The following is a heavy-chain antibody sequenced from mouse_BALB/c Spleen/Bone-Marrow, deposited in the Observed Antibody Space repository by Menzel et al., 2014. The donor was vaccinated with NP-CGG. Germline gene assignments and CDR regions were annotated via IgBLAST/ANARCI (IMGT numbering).Heavy chain of an antibody. V-gene: IGHV5-9-2*01. J-gene: IGHJ3*01. CDR3: ARHAYYDQTEVSFVY. D-gene: IGHD2-4*01. Sequence: EVHLVESGGNLVKSGGSLKLSCAASGFTFSSYGMSWVRQTPEKRLEWVATISGGGSYTFYPDSVKGRFTISSDNAKNNLYLQLSSLRSEDTALYYCARHAYYDQTEVSFVYWGQGTLVTVSA. CDR1: GFTFSSYG. CDR2: ISGGGSYT.